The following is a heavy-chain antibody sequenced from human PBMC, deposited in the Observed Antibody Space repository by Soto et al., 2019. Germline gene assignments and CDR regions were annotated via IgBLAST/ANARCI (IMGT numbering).Heavy chain of an antibody. D-gene: IGHD4-17*01. J-gene: IGHJ4*02. CDR2: ISYDGSNK. V-gene: IGHV3-30-3*01. Sequence: SLRLSCAASGFTFSSYAMHWVRQAPGKGLEWVAVISYDGSNKYYADSVKGRFTISRDSSKNTLYVQMNSLRAEDTAVYYCARADYGGDYFDYWGQGTLVTV. CDR1: GFTFSSYA. CDR3: ARADYGGDYFDY.